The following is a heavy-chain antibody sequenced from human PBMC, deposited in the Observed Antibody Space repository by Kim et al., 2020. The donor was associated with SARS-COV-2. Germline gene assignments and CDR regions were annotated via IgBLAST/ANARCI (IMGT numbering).Heavy chain of an antibody. CDR3: ARGILRTKGAFDI. V-gene: IGHV3-74*01. D-gene: IGHD1-26*01. Sequence: YENSGKGPFTISRDNRKNTLSLQMNSLRAEDTALYYCARGILRTKGAFDIWGQGAMVTVSS. J-gene: IGHJ3*02.